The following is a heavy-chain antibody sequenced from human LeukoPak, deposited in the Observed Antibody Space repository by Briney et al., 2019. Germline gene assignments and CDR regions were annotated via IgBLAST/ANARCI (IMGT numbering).Heavy chain of an antibody. CDR2: INHSGTT. V-gene: IGHV4-34*01. CDR3: ARARMDV. J-gene: IGHJ6*02. Sequence: SSETLSLTCAVYGGSFSEYYWSWIRQPPGKGLEWIGDINHSGTTNYNPSLKSRVTISKETSKKQFSLKLSSVTAAYTAVYYCARARMDVWGQGITVTVSS. CDR1: GGSFSEYY.